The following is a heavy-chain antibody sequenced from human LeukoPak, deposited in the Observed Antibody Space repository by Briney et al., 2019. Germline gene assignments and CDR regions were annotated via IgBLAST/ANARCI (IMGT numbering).Heavy chain of an antibody. CDR2: IWYDGSNK. V-gene: IGHV3-33*01. CDR1: GLTFSSYG. CDR3: AREGPRGNSQFDY. J-gene: IGHJ4*02. Sequence: PGGSLRLSCAASGLTFSSYGMHWVRQAPGKGLEWVALIWYDGSNKYYADSVKGRLTISRDNSKSTLYLQMNSLRAEDTAVYYCAREGPRGNSQFDYWGQGTLVTVSS. D-gene: IGHD2/OR15-2a*01.